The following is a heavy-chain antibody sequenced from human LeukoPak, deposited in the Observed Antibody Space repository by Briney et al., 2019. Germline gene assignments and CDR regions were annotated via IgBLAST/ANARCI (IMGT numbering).Heavy chain of an antibody. Sequence: SETLSLTCAVYGGSFSGYYWSWIRQPPGKGLEWIGEINHSGSTYYNPSLKSRVTISVDTSKNQFSLKLSSVTAADTAVYYCARGDLRIAAAGTSLIYYYYGMDVWGQGTTVTVSS. D-gene: IGHD6-13*01. J-gene: IGHJ6*02. CDR1: GGSFSGYY. V-gene: IGHV4-34*01. CDR3: ARGDLRIAAAGTSLIYYYYGMDV. CDR2: INHSGST.